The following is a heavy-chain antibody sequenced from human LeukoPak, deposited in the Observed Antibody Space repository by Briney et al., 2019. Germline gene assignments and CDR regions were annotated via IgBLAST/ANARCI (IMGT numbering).Heavy chain of an antibody. CDR1: GFTFSSYD. CDR3: ARATIPIMVRGVIITGGDAFDI. CDR2: IGTAGDT. V-gene: IGHV3-13*01. Sequence: GGSLRLSCAASGFTFSSYDMHWVRQATGKGLEWVSAIGTAGDTYYPGSVKGRFTISRENAKNSLYLQMNSLRAGDTAVYYCARATIPIMVRGVIITGGDAFDIWGQGTMVTVSS. D-gene: IGHD3-10*01. J-gene: IGHJ3*02.